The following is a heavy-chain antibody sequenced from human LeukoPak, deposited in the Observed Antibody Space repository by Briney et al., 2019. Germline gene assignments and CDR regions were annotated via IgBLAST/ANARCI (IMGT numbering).Heavy chain of an antibody. J-gene: IGHJ4*02. CDR3: ARGLGYCSSTSCRYFDS. V-gene: IGHV4-31*03. CDR1: GGSISSGGYY. CDR2: IYYSGST. D-gene: IGHD2-2*01. Sequence: SETLSLTCTVSGGSISSGGYYWSWIRQHPGKGLEWIGYIYYSGSTYYNPSLKSRVTISVDTSKNQISLKLSSVTAADTAVYYCARGLGYCSSTSCRYFDSWGQGALVTVSS.